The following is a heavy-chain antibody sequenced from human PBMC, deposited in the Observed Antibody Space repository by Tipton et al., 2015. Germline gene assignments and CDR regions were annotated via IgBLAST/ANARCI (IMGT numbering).Heavy chain of an antibody. CDR1: GGSVRTASYH. D-gene: IGHD2-15*01. CDR3: AAFYLGGGGRGS. J-gene: IGHJ5*02. CDR2: TYTGGSV. V-gene: IGHV4-61*01. Sequence: GLVKPSGTLSLTCAVSGGSVRTASYHWSWIRQPPGKALEWIGQTYTGGSVRYNPSLTSRVTITVDTSKNQFSLKMSSVTAADTAVYYCAAFYLGGGGRGSWGQGTLVTVTA.